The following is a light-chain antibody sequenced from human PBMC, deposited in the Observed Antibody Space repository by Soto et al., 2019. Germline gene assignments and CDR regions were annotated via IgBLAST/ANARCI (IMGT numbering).Light chain of an antibody. V-gene: IGKV3-11*01. J-gene: IGKJ5*01. CDR2: DAS. CDR3: QQRSRWPFIT. Sequence: EIVLTQSPATLSLSPGERATLSCRASQSVSSYLAWYQQKPGQAPRLLIYDASNRATGIPARFGGCGSGTDFALTISSLEPEDFTVYYCQQRSRWPFITFGQGTRLEIK. CDR1: QSVSSY.